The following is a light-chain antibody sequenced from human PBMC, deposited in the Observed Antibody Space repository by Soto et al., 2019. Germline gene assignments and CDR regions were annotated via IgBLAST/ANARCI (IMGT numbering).Light chain of an antibody. CDR2: DVS. V-gene: IGLV2-8*01. CDR3: SSYAGSNNFVYV. Sequence: QSALAQPPSASGSPGQSVTISCTGTSSDVCGYNYVSWYQQHPGKAPKLIISDVSKRPSGVPDRFSGSKSGNTASLTVSGLQAEDEADYFCSSYAGSNNFVYVFGTGTKVTVL. CDR1: SSDVCGYNY. J-gene: IGLJ1*01.